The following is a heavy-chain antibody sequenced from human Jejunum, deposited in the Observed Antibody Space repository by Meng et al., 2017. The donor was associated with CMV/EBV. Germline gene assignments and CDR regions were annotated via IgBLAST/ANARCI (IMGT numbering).Heavy chain of an antibody. CDR3: ASGTIFGVVTPYYYGLDV. J-gene: IGHJ6*02. D-gene: IGHD3-3*01. V-gene: IGHV1-69*10. CDR1: FTDYY. CDR2: IIPILGVA. Sequence: FTDYYINWVREAPGQGLEWLGGIIPILGVANYAQKFQGRITITADKSTSTAYMELSSLRSEDTAVFYCASGTIFGVVTPYYYGLDVWGQGTTVTVSS.